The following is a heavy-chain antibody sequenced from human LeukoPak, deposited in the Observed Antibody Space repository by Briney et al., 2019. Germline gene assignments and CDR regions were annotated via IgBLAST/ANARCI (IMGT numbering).Heavy chain of an antibody. CDR3: AQRSRELLT. J-gene: IGHJ5*02. CDR1: DSPSVAMA. CDR2: YGNGSNK. V-gene: IGHV3-30*02. Sequence: GGSLSSPVQRLDSPSVAMACTGSARLQARGWSGWHLYGNGSNKYYADSVKGRFTISRDNSKNTLFLQMNSLRAEDTAIYYCAQRSRELLTWGQGTLVTVSS. D-gene: IGHD1-26*01.